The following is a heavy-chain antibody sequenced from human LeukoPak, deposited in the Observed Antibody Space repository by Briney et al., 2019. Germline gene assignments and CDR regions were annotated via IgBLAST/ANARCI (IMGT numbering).Heavy chain of an antibody. V-gene: IGHV4-34*01. Sequence: KPSETLSLTCAVYGGSFSGYYWSWIRQPPGKGLEWIGEINHSGSTNYNPSLKSRVTISVDTSKNQFSLKLSSVTAADTAVYYCASLYSSSWYVSYYYYYGMDVWGQGTTVTVSS. J-gene: IGHJ6*02. D-gene: IGHD6-13*01. CDR1: GGSFSGYY. CDR2: INHSGST. CDR3: ASLYSSSWYVSYYYYYGMDV.